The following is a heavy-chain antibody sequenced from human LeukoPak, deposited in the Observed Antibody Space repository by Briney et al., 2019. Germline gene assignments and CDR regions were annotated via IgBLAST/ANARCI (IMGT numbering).Heavy chain of an antibody. D-gene: IGHD1-7*01. CDR2: VKQDGSET. Sequence: GGSLRLSCAASGFTFSSYWMAWVRQAPGKGLEWVANVKQDGSETYYVESVKGRLTISRDNAKNSLYLQMNSLRAEDTAVYYCARRRNYGRTSFWFDPWGQGTLVTVSS. V-gene: IGHV3-7*01. J-gene: IGHJ5*02. CDR1: GFTFSSYW. CDR3: ARRRNYGRTSFWFDP.